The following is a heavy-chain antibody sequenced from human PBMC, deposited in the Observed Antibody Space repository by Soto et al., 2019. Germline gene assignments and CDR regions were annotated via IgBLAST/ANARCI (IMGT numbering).Heavy chain of an antibody. D-gene: IGHD3-16*01. V-gene: IGHV4-39*01. Sequence: QVPLQDSGPGLVKSSETLSLTCSVSGGSVSSPNYFWVWVRRAPGKGPEWIGNIFYNGRTDYHPSLQGGVPFSVDPSKNQFSRRRGSVTAADAAIYYCGRGAMSPDAQSDWFDPWGHETLVTVSS. J-gene: IGHJ5*02. CDR3: GRGAMSPDAQSDWFDP. CDR2: IFYNGRT. CDR1: GGSVSSPNYF.